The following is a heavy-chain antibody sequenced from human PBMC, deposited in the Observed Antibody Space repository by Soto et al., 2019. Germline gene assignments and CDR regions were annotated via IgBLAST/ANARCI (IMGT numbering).Heavy chain of an antibody. D-gene: IGHD5-12*01. V-gene: IGHV1-69*10. Sequence: ASVKVSCKPSRGTFNNYAISWVRQAPGQGPEWMGGIIPILLTANYAQRFQGRVTITADRSTSTAYMELSSLRSEDTAVYYCATLSRRDGYKDFYYYYGMDVWGQGTTVTVSS. J-gene: IGHJ6*02. CDR2: IIPILLTA. CDR3: ATLSRRDGYKDFYYYYGMDV. CDR1: RGTFNNYA.